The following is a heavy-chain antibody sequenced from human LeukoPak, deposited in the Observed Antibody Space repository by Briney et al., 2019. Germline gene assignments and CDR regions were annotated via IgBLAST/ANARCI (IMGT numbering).Heavy chain of an antibody. V-gene: IGHV3-23*01. CDR2: INGGGNTT. CDR1: GFAFSSFA. J-gene: IGHJ6*03. CDR3: TKELHVAVAVAEYYYFYMDV. Sequence: QAGGSLRLSCAASGFAFSSFAMGWVRQSPWKGLEWLSTINGGGNTTFYADSVKGRFTISRDNSKNTLYLHMDGLRPDDTAIYYCTKELHVAVAVAEYYYFYMDVWGRGTAVSVSS. D-gene: IGHD6-19*01.